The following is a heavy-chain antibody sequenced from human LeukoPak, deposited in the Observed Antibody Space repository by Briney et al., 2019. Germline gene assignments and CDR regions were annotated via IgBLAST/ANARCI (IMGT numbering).Heavy chain of an antibody. CDR1: GGSFSGYY. CDR3: ARGDILDAFDI. J-gene: IGHJ3*02. Sequence: PSETLSLTCAVYGGSFSGYYWSWIRQPPGKGLEWIGEINHSGSTNYNPSLKSRVTISVDTSKNQFSLKLSSVTAADTAVCYCARGDILDAFDIWGQGTMVTVSS. V-gene: IGHV4-34*01. CDR2: INHSGST. D-gene: IGHD3-9*01.